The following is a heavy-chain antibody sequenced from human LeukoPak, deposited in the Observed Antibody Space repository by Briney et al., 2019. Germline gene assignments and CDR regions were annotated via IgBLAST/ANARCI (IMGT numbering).Heavy chain of an antibody. Sequence: ASVKVSCKASGYSFTSYGISWVRQAPGQGLEWMGWTNNYNGNTNYAQKFQGRVTMTTDASTSTAYMELRSLRSDDTAVYYCAREEGSRGAFDIWGQGTMVTVSS. CDR2: TNNYNGNT. CDR1: GYSFTSYG. D-gene: IGHD3-10*01. CDR3: AREEGSRGAFDI. V-gene: IGHV1-18*04. J-gene: IGHJ3*02.